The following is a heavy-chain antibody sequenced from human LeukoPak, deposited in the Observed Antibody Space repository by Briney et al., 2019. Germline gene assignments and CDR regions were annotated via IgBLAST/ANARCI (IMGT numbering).Heavy chain of an antibody. V-gene: IGHV3-30*04. CDR3: ARLGLGVVHTAPNFDY. Sequence: GGSLKLSCAASGFNFGGYAMHWVRQTPGQGLDWLGSIAHDESATYYADSVKGRVTVSRDNSKRTLFLEMSSLKLEDTAIYYCARLGLGVVHTAPNFDYWGQGILVTVSS. CDR1: GFNFGGYA. J-gene: IGHJ4*02. CDR2: IAHDESAT. D-gene: IGHD2-21*01.